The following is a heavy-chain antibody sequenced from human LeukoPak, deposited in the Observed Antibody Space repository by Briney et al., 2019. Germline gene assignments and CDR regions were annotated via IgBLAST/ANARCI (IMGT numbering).Heavy chain of an antibody. Sequence: GGSLRLSCAASGFTFSSYWMHWVRQAPGKGLVWVSRINSDGSSTSYADSVKGRFTISRDNAKNTLYLQMNSLRAEDTAVYYCARDGTYYDFWSDEYGMDVWGQGTTVTVSS. V-gene: IGHV3-74*01. CDR3: ARDGTYYDFWSDEYGMDV. CDR2: INSDGSST. CDR1: GFTFSSYW. J-gene: IGHJ6*02. D-gene: IGHD3-3*01.